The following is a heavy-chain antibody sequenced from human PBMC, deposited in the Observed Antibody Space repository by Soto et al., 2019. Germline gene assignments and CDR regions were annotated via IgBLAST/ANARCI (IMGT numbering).Heavy chain of an antibody. CDR1: GGSITGYY. CDR2: IYYSGST. CDR3: ARATWSYGDYLGFDY. V-gene: IGHV4-59*01. J-gene: IGHJ4*02. Sequence: QVQLQESGPGLVKPSETLSLTCAVSGGSITGYYWSWIRQPPGKGLEWIGYIYYSGSTNYDPSLTSRVTISVDPSKNQFSLKLSAVTAADTAVYYCARATWSYGDYLGFDYWGQRTVVTVSS. D-gene: IGHD4-17*01.